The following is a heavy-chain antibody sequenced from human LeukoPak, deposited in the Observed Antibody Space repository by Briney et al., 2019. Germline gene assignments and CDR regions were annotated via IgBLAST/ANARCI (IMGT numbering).Heavy chain of an antibody. CDR2: IRSKANNYAT. V-gene: IGHV3-73*01. CDR3: ARDGSSPSGMDV. Sequence: GGSLRLSCAASGFTFSGSAMHWVRQASGKGLEWVGRIRSKANNYATAYAASVKGRFTISRDDSKNTAYLQMNSLETEDTAVYYCARDGSSPSGMDVWGQGTTVTVSS. J-gene: IGHJ6*02. D-gene: IGHD6-13*01. CDR1: GFTFSGSA.